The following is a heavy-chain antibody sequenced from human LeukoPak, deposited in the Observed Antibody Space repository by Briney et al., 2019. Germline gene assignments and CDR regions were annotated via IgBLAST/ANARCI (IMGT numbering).Heavy chain of an antibody. CDR2: IIPIFGTA. CDR1: GGTFSSYA. D-gene: IGHD3-3*01. CDR3: ARGYYDFWSGYYMYYYYYMVV. V-gene: IGHV1-69*06. J-gene: IGHJ6*03. Sequence: SVKVSCKASGGTFSSYAISWVRQAPGQGLEWMGGIIPIFGTANYAQKFQGRVTITADKSTSTAYMELSSLRSEDTAVYYCARGYYDFWSGYYMYYYYYMVVWGKGTTVTVSS.